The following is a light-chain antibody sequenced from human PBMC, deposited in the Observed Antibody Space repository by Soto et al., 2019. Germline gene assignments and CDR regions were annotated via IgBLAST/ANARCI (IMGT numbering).Light chain of an antibody. CDR2: DAF. Sequence: DVQMTQSPSSLSASVGDSVTITCRASQSVFNHLSWFQQRPGKGPKLLIYDAFSLHAGVPSRFSVSGCETDFTLAISTVQPEDSAIYYCHQSSSTPLTIGGGTRVELK. J-gene: IGKJ4*01. V-gene: IGKV1-39*01. CDR3: HQSSSTPLT. CDR1: QSVFNH.